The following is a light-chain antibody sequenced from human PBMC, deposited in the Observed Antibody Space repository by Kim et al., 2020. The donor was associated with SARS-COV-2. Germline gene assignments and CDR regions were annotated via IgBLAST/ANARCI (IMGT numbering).Light chain of an antibody. V-gene: IGLV3-21*04. J-gene: IGLJ3*02. CDR3: QVWDSSSDHPV. CDR1: NHGSKS. Sequence: APRKTAQSSCGGNNHGSKSVHVEQQEAGPAPVLVIYYGSERPSGIPERFSGSNSGNTATLTISRVEAGDEADYYCQVWDSSSDHPVFGGGTQLTVL. CDR2: YGS.